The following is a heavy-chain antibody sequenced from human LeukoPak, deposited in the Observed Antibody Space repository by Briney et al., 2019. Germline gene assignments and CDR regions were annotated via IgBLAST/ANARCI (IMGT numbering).Heavy chain of an antibody. D-gene: IGHD6-13*01. Sequence: GGSLRLSCAASGFTFSSYSMNWVRQAPGKGLEWVSSISSSRSYIYYADSVKGRFTISRDNAKNSLYLQMNSLRAEDTAVYSCARAGGSSWPFDHWGQGTLVTVSS. J-gene: IGHJ4*02. CDR1: GFTFSSYS. V-gene: IGHV3-21*01. CDR2: ISSSRSYI. CDR3: ARAGGSSWPFDH.